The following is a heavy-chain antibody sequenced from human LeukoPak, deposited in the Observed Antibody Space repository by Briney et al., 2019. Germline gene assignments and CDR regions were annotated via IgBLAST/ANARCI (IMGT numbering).Heavy chain of an antibody. CDR1: ASAFNNAG. D-gene: IGHD1-26*01. J-gene: IGHJ4*02. CDR2: IKRKTYVGTT. Sequence: PGGSLRLPCAPSASAFNNAGMSWFRQAPGRGLGWVGLIKRKTYVGTTDYAAPVKDRFTISRDDSKNTLYLQMNSLKTEDTAVYYCTTDRRWELHLNFDYWDQGTLVTVSS. CDR3: TTDRRWELHLNFDY. V-gene: IGHV3-15*01.